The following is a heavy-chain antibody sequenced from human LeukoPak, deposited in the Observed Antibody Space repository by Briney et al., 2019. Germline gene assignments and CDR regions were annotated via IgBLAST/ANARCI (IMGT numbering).Heavy chain of an antibody. CDR1: GFTFSSYA. V-gene: IGHV3-30-3*01. J-gene: IGHJ4*02. D-gene: IGHD3-3*01. Sequence: GRSLRLSCAASGFTFSSYAMRWVRQAPGKGLEWVAVISYDGSNKYYADSVKGRFTISRDNSKNTLYLQMNSLRAEDTAVYYCARDRIPVLRFLEWSKGVDWGQGTLVTVTS. CDR3: ARDRIPVLRFLEWSKGVD. CDR2: ISYDGSNK.